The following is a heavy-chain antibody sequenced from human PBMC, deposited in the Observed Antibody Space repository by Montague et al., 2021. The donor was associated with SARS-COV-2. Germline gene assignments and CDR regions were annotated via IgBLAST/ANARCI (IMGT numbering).Heavy chain of an antibody. D-gene: IGHD2-15*01. J-gene: IGHJ4*02. Sequence: CAISGDSVSTNSGTWNWVRLSPSRGLEWLGRTYYRSEWYSDYSVSVKSRISINPDTSKNQFSLQLNSVTPEDTAVYYCARAERGSCGDGNCYPYFFNYWGQGTLVIVSS. CDR2: TYYRSEWYS. CDR1: GDSVSTNSGT. CDR3: ARAERGSCGDGNCYPYFFNY. V-gene: IGHV6-1*01.